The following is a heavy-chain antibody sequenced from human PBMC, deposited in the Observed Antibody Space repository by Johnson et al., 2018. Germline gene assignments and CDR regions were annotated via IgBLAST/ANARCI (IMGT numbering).Heavy chain of an antibody. V-gene: IGHV3-66*02. CDR1: GFTVSSNY. J-gene: IGHJ3*01. CDR3: ASGSGAFDL. D-gene: IGHD1-14*01. CDR2: IYSGGST. Sequence: VQLVESGGGLVQPGGSLRLSCAASGFTVSSNYMSWVRQAPGKGLEWVSVIYSGGSTYYADSVKARFPISRDNSKNTLYLQMNSLRGEDRARYDCASGSGAFDLWRQGTMVTVSS.